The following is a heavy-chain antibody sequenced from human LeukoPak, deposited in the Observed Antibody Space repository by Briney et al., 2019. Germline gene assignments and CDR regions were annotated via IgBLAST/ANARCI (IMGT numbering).Heavy chain of an antibody. CDR1: GFTFSTYA. V-gene: IGHV3-23*01. Sequence: GGSLRVSRAASGFTFSTYAMSWVRQAPGKGLEWVSAISGSGGSTYYADSVKGRLTISRDNSKNTLYLQMNSLRADDTAVYYCAKGVAMGYYGSGSPVDYWGQGTLVTVSS. D-gene: IGHD3-10*01. J-gene: IGHJ4*02. CDR2: ISGSGGST. CDR3: AKGVAMGYYGSGSPVDY.